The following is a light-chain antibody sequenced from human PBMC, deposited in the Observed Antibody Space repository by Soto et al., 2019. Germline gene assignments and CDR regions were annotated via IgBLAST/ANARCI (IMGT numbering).Light chain of an antibody. CDR2: GAS. Sequence: DIVMTQSPDSLAVSLGERATINCRSSQSVLYSANNKNYLGWYQQKPGQAPKLLIYGASTRESGVPDRFSGSGSGTDFTLPISSLQAEDVAVYYCQLYYSDPPWTFGQGTKVEIK. CDR1: QSVLYSANNKNY. V-gene: IGKV4-1*01. CDR3: QLYYSDPPWT. J-gene: IGKJ1*01.